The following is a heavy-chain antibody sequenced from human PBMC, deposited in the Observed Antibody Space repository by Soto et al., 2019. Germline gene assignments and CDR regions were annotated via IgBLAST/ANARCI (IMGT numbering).Heavy chain of an antibody. D-gene: IGHD2-2*01. Sequence: GESLKISCKTSGYSFTSYWIGWVRQMPGKGMEWMGNIYPYDSDTRYSQSFQGQVTISADTSITTAYLQWSGLRASDTAMYFCARHLVGSTRGNFDYWGQGTLVTVSS. CDR3: ARHLVGSTRGNFDY. CDR2: IYPYDSDT. V-gene: IGHV5-51*01. CDR1: GYSFTSYW. J-gene: IGHJ4*01.